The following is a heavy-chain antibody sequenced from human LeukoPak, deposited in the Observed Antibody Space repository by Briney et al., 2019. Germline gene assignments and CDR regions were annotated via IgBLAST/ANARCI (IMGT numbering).Heavy chain of an antibody. CDR2: IIPIFGTA. CDR3: ARAPPHYDILTGYLRGYFDY. D-gene: IGHD3-9*01. J-gene: IGHJ4*02. Sequence: SVKVSCKASGGTFSSYAISWVRQGPGQGLEWMGGIIPIFGTANYAQKFQGRVTITADESTSTAYMELSSLRSEDTAVYYCARAPPHYDILTGYLRGYFDYWGQGTLVTVSS. V-gene: IGHV1-69*01. CDR1: GGTFSSYA.